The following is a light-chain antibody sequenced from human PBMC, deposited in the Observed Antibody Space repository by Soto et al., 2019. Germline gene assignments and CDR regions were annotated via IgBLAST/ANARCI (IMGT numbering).Light chain of an antibody. CDR3: QQRSNWPIT. CDR1: QSISSY. J-gene: IGKJ5*01. V-gene: IGKV3-11*01. CDR2: DAS. Sequence: EIVLTQSPATLSLSPLERATLXSRASQSISSYLAWYQQKPGQAPRLLIYDASNRATGIPARFSGSGSGTDFTLTISSLEPEDFAVYYCQQRSNWPITFGQGTRLEIK.